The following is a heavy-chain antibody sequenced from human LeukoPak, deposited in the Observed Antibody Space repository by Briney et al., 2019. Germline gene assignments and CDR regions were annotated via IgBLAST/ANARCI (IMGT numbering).Heavy chain of an antibody. CDR1: GLTFSSYS. J-gene: IGHJ4*02. CDR2: ISGSSSYI. D-gene: IGHD1-26*01. V-gene: IGHV3-21*01. CDR3: ARVIARVGAIVDY. Sequence: GGSLRLSCAASGLTFSSYSMNWVRQAPGKGLEWVSSISGSSSYIYYADSVKGRFTISRDNAKNSLYLQMNSLRAEDTAVYYCARVIARVGAIVDYWGQGTLVTVSS.